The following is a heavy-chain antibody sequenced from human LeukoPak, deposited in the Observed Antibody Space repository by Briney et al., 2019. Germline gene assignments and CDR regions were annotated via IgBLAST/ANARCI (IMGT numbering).Heavy chain of an antibody. Sequence: SETLSLTCTVSGYSISSGYYWGWIRQPPGKGLEWIGSIYHSGSTYYNPSLKSRVIISVDTSKNQFSLKLSSVTAADTAVYYCASPTPYYDILTGYYGGYYFDYWGQGTLVTVSS. J-gene: IGHJ4*02. D-gene: IGHD3-9*01. CDR3: ASPTPYYDILTGYYGGYYFDY. V-gene: IGHV4-38-2*02. CDR2: IYHSGST. CDR1: GYSISSGYY.